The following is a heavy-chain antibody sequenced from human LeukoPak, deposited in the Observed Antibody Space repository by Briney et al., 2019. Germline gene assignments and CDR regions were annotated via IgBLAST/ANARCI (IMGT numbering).Heavy chain of an antibody. CDR3: ARSEIYCSSTSCYDLYGMDV. Sequence: RTGGSLRLSCAASGFTFNTYTMNWVRQAPGKGLEWVSYISGSSGIIDYADSVRGRFTISRDNAKNSLYLQMNSLRAEDTAVYYCARSEIYCSSTSCYDLYGMDVWGQGTTVTVSS. CDR1: GFTFNTYT. J-gene: IGHJ6*02. CDR2: ISGSSGII. D-gene: IGHD2-2*01. V-gene: IGHV3-48*01.